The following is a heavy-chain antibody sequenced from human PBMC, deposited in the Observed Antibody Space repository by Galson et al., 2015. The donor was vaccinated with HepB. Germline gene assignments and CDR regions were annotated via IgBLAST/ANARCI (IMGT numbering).Heavy chain of an antibody. CDR2: IIPIFGTA. V-gene: IGHV1-69*13. CDR1: GGTFSSYA. CDR3: ARSRRRIAARRALGFDY. D-gene: IGHD6-6*01. J-gene: IGHJ4*02. Sequence: SVKVSCKASGGTFSSYAISWVRQAPGRGLEWMGGIIPIFGTANYAQKFQGRVTITADESTSTAYMELSSLRSEDTAVYYCARSRRRIAARRALGFDYWGQGTLVTVSS.